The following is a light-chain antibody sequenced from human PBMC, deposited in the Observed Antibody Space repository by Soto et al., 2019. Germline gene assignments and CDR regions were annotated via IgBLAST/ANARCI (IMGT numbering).Light chain of an antibody. CDR3: QQYNSYWT. Sequence: DIQITQSPSTLSASVGERVTITCRASQSISSWLAWYQQKPGKAPKLLIYDASSLESGVPSRFSGSGSGTEFTLTISSLQPDDFATYYCQQYNSYWTFGQGTKVDIK. CDR2: DAS. V-gene: IGKV1-5*01. CDR1: QSISSW. J-gene: IGKJ1*01.